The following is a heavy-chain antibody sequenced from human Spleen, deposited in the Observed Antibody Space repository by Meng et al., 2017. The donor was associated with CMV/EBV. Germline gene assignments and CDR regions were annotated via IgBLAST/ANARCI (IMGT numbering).Heavy chain of an antibody. CDR3: ARRLYYDRSSRFDP. D-gene: IGHD3-10*02. CDR2: INPILEVT. CDR1: GGGFRIYS. V-gene: IGHV1-69*02. Sequence: SGGGFRIYSTTWWRQAPGQGLEWMGLINPILEVTNYAQEFQGRVTITADTSTSTAYMELSTLRSEDTAIYYCARRLYYDRSSRFDPWGQGTLVTVSS. J-gene: IGHJ5*02.